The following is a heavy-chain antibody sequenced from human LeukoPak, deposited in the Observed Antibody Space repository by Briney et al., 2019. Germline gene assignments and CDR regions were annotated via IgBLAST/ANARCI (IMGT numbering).Heavy chain of an antibody. CDR1: GFTFSSYW. CDR3: ARRGTSSSWAHFDY. Sequence: GRSLRLSCAASGFTFSSYWMTWVRQAPGKGLEWVAKIKQDGSEKYYVDSVKGRFTISRDNAKNSLYLQVNSLGAEDTAVYYCARRGTSSSWAHFDYWGQGTLVTVSS. CDR2: IKQDGSEK. V-gene: IGHV3-7*05. D-gene: IGHD6-13*01. J-gene: IGHJ4*02.